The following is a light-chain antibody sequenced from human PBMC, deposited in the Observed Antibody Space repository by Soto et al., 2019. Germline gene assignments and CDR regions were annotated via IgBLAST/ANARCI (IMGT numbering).Light chain of an antibody. CDR1: QSVSSN. CDR2: GAS. V-gene: IGKV3-15*01. J-gene: IGKJ1*01. Sequence: EIVMTQSPGTLSVSPGERATLSCRASQSVSSNLAWYQQKPGQAPSLLIYGASTRATGIPARFSGSGSGTDFTLTISSLQSEDFAVYYCQQYNNWPRTFGQGTKVDIK. CDR3: QQYNNWPRT.